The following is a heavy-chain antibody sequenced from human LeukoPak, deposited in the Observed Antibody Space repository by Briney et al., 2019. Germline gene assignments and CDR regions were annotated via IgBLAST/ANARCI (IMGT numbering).Heavy chain of an antibody. CDR1: GFILSTHG. V-gene: IGHV3-33*01. CDR2: MWYDGSRE. Sequence: GGSLRLSCAASGFILSTHGMHWVRLAPGKGLEWVAGMWYDGSREDYADSVKGRFTISRDMSKNTLNLQMNSLRVEDTAMFYCARDLSFGSLDFRGQGTLVTVSS. J-gene: IGHJ4*02. CDR3: ARDLSFGSLDF. D-gene: IGHD1-26*01.